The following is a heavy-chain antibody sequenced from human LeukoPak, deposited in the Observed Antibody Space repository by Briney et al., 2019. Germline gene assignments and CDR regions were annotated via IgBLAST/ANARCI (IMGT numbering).Heavy chain of an antibody. CDR2: IWFDGSDK. Sequence: GGSLRLSCAVSGFTFSSYGMHWVRQAPGKGLEWVAVIWFDGSDKYYADSLKGRFTISRDNSKNTLYLQMNSLRADDTAVYYCARDGYSGYDFYFDYRGQGTLVTVSS. V-gene: IGHV3-33*01. J-gene: IGHJ4*02. D-gene: IGHD5-12*01. CDR1: GFTFSSYG. CDR3: ARDGYSGYDFYFDY.